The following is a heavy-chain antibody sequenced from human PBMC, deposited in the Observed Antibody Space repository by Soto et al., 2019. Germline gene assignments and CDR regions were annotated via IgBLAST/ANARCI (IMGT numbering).Heavy chain of an antibody. Sequence: GGSLRLSCAASGFTFSSYSMNWVRQAPGKGLEWVSSISSSSSYIYYADSVKGRFTISRDNAKNSLYLQMNSLRAEDTAVYYSARADYDFWSGYYSNYYYYYMDVWGKGTTVTVSS. D-gene: IGHD3-3*01. CDR3: ARADYDFWSGYYSNYYYYYMDV. CDR2: ISSSSSYI. J-gene: IGHJ6*03. CDR1: GFTFSSYS. V-gene: IGHV3-21*01.